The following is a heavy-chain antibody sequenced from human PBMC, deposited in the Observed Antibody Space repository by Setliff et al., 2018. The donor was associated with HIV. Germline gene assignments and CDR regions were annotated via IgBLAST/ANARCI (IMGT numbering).Heavy chain of an antibody. J-gene: IGHJ3*02. CDR2: IYHSGST. Sequence: SETLSLTCTVSGYSISSGYYWGWIRQPPGKGLEWIGSIYHSGSTYYNPSLKSLVTISVDTSKTQFSLKLSSVTAADTDVYYCARAMVVVAAPLDAFDIWGQGTMVTVSS. CDR1: GYSISSGYY. CDR3: ARAMVVVAAPLDAFDI. D-gene: IGHD2-15*01. V-gene: IGHV4-38-2*02.